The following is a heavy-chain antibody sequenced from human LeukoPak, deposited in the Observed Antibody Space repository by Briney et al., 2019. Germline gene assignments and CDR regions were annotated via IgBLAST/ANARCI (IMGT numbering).Heavy chain of an antibody. D-gene: IGHD2/OR15-2a*01. CDR1: GFTFADYG. CDR3: ARAEYGYYYYIDV. V-gene: IGHV3-20*04. CDR2: INWNGGST. Sequence: PGGSLRVSCAAPGFTFADYGVSRGRQAPGKGLQWVSGINWNGGSTGYADSVKGRFTISRDNAKNSLYLQMNSLRAEDTALYYCARAEYGYYYYIDVWGKGTTVTVSS. J-gene: IGHJ6*03.